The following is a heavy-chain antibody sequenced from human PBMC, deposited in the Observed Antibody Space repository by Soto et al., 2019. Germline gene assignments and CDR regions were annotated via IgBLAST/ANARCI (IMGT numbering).Heavy chain of an antibody. CDR2: IYWDDDK. Sequence: QITLKESGPPLVKPTQTLTLTCTFSGFSLSTSGVGVGWIRQPPGKALEWLALIYWDDDKRYSPSLKSRLTITKDTSKNQVVLTMTNMDPVDTATYYCAHRLSLVGGVIGWYFDYWGQGTLVTVSS. D-gene: IGHD3-16*02. V-gene: IGHV2-5*02. J-gene: IGHJ4*02. CDR1: GFSLSTSGVG. CDR3: AHRLSLVGGVIGWYFDY.